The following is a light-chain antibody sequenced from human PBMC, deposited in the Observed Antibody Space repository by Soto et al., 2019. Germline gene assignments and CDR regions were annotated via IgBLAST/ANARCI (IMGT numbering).Light chain of an antibody. J-gene: IGLJ1*01. Sequence: QSALAQPASVSGSPGQSITISCTGSSSDVGRYNYVSWYQQRPGKAPKLIIFEVSSRPSGISSRFSGSKSGNTASLTIFGLQTEDEDDYYCSTYKRTFYVLGNGTKVT. CDR1: SSDVGRYNY. CDR3: STYKRTFYV. CDR2: EVS. V-gene: IGLV2-14*01.